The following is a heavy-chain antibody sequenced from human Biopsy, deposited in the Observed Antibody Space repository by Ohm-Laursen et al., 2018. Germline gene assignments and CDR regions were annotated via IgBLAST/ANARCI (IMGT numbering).Heavy chain of an antibody. Sequence: SETLSLTCTVSGGSISGHFWSWVRQPPGKGLEWIGEINHRGYTDYNASLKGRVSISVDTSKNQLSLNLTSVTAADTAVFYCARSGQWARYYFDYWGHGTLVTVSP. CDR3: ARSGQWARYYFDY. CDR2: INHRGYT. J-gene: IGHJ4*01. CDR1: GGSISGHF. V-gene: IGHV4-34*01. D-gene: IGHD6-19*01.